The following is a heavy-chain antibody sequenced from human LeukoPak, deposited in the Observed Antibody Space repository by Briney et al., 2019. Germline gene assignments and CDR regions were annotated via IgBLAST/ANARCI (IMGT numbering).Heavy chain of an antibody. D-gene: IGHD3-3*01. CDR3: ARGRDTYYDFWSGYNSWFDP. CDR2: LIPIFGTA. CDR1: GGTFSSFA. J-gene: IGHJ5*02. Sequence: ASVKVSCKASGGTFSSFAISWVRQAPGQGLEWMGGLIPIFGTANYAQKFQGRVTITADESTSTAYMELSSLRSEDTAVYYCARGRDTYYDFWSGYNSWFDPWGQGTRVTVSS. V-gene: IGHV1-69*13.